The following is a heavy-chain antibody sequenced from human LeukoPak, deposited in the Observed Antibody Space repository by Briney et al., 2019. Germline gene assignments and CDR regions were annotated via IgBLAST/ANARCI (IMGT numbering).Heavy chain of an antibody. J-gene: IGHJ4*02. D-gene: IGHD7-27*01. Sequence: GGSLRLSCAASGFPFSIYDMTWVRQAPGKGLEWVSSIRGSGGGGSTHYADSVKGRFTISRDNSKNTLYLQMDSLRAEDTALYYCARGLWADYWGQGTLVTVSS. CDR1: GFPFSIYD. CDR2: IRGSGGGGST. CDR3: ARGLWADY. V-gene: IGHV3-23*01.